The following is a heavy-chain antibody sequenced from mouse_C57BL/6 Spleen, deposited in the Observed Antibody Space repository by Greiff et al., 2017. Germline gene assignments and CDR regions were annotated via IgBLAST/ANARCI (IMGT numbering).Heavy chain of an antibody. D-gene: IGHD1-1*01. Sequence: VQLQQSGPELVMPGASVKISCKASGYSFTGYNMNWVKQSNGQGLEWIGVINPFYGTTSYNQKFKGKATLTVDQSSSTACMQLNSLTSEDSTVYYWARNYYGSSPYPMDYWGQGTSLTVSS. CDR3: ARNYYGSSPYPMDY. V-gene: IGHV1-39*01. J-gene: IGHJ4*01. CDR1: GYSFTGYN. CDR2: INPFYGTT.